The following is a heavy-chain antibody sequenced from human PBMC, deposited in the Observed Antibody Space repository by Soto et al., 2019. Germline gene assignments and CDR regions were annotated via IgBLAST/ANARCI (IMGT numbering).Heavy chain of an antibody. J-gene: IGHJ6*02. V-gene: IGHV3-48*02. CDR2: ISSSSNTI. CDR1: GFTFSSYS. Sequence: EVQLVESGGGLVQPGGSLRLSCAASGFTFSSYSMNWVRQAPGEGLEWVSYISSSSNTIYYADSVKGRFTISRDNAKNALYLQMKSLGDEATAVYYCARGVDVWGQGTTVTVSS. CDR3: ARGVDV.